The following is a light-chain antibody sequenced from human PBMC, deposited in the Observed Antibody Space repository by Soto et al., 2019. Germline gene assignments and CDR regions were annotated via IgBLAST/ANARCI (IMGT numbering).Light chain of an antibody. CDR1: QSVSSSY. CDR3: QQYCSSPT. CDR2: GAT. J-gene: IGKJ2*01. Sequence: EIVLTQSPCTLSLSPGERATLSCRASQSVSSSYLAWYQQKPGEAPRLLIDGATSRATGITDRFSGSGSGTDFTLTISRLQPEDFAVYYCQQYCSSPTFGQGTKLEIK. V-gene: IGKV3-20*01.